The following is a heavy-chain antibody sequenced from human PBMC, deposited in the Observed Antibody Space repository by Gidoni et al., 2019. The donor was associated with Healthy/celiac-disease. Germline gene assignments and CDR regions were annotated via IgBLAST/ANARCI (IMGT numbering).Heavy chain of an antibody. CDR2: ISYDGSNK. CDR1: GFTFSSYG. J-gene: IGHJ4*02. Sequence: QVQLVESGGGVVQPGRSLRLSCAASGFTFSSYGMHWVRQAPGKGLEWVAVISYDGSNKYYADSVKGRFTISRDNSKNTLYLQMNSLRAEDTAVYYCAKPQYQLLGGAFDYWGQGTLVTVSS. D-gene: IGHD2-2*01. CDR3: AKPQYQLLGGAFDY. V-gene: IGHV3-30*18.